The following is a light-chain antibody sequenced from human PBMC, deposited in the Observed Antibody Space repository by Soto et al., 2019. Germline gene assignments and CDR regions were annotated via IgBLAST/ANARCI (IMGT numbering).Light chain of an antibody. Sequence: QSALTQPASVSGSPGQSITISCTGTSSYVGSYNLVSWYQQHPGKAPKLMIYEGSKRPSGVSNRFSGSKSGNTAFLTISGLQAEDEADYYCCSYAGSSTVVFGGGTKVTVL. CDR3: CSYAGSSTVV. CDR2: EGS. J-gene: IGLJ2*01. CDR1: SSYVGSYNL. V-gene: IGLV2-23*01.